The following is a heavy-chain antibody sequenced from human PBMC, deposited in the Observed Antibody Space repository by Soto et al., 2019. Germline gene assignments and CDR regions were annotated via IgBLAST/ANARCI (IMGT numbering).Heavy chain of an antibody. J-gene: IGHJ4*02. V-gene: IGHV1-3*05. CDR1: GYTFTGYA. D-gene: IGHD6-19*01. CDR3: ARAVAVPADFDY. CDR2: INAGNGNT. Sequence: QVQLVQSGAEEKKPGASVKVSCKASGYTFTGYAMHWVRQAPGQRLEWMGWINAGNGNTKYSQKLQGRVTITRDTSASTAYMELSSLRSEATAVYYSARAVAVPADFDYWGQGTLVTVSS.